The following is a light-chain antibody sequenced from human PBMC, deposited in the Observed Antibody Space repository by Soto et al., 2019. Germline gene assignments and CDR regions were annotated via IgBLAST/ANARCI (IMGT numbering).Light chain of an antibody. CDR3: QQYGSSPGT. CDR2: GAS. V-gene: IGKV3-20*01. Sequence: EIVFTQSPGTLSLSPGERATLSCRASQSVSSSYLAWYQQKPGQAPRLLIYGASSRATGIPDRFSGSGSGTDFTLTISRLEPEDCAVYYCQQYGSSPGTFGQGTTVEIK. J-gene: IGKJ1*01. CDR1: QSVSSSY.